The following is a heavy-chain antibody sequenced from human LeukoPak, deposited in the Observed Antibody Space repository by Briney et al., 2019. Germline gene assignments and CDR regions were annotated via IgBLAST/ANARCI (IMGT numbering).Heavy chain of an antibody. CDR2: IYPGDSDT. D-gene: IGHD2-2*01. V-gene: IGHV5-51*01. CDR3: ARRYCSSTSCYEDPYNWFDP. CDR1: GYSFTSYW. J-gene: IGHJ5*02. Sequence: GESLKISCKGSGYSFTSYWIGWVRQMPGKGLEWMGIIYPGDSDTRYSPSFQGQVTISADKSISTAYLQWSSLKASDTAMYYCARRYCSSTSCYEDPYNWFDPWGQGTLVTVSS.